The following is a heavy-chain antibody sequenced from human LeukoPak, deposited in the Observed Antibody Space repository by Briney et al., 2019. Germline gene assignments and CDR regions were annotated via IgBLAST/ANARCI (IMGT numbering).Heavy chain of an antibody. Sequence: SETLSLTCAVYGGSFSGYYWSWIRQPPGKGLEWIGEINHSGSTNYNPSLKSRVTISVDTSKNQFSLKLSSVTAADTAVYYCARGRGLGVVPAYYYYGMDVWGQGTTVTVSS. CDR2: INHSGST. J-gene: IGHJ6*02. V-gene: IGHV4-34*01. CDR3: ARGRGLGVVPAYYYYGMDV. D-gene: IGHD2-2*01. CDR1: GGSFSGYY.